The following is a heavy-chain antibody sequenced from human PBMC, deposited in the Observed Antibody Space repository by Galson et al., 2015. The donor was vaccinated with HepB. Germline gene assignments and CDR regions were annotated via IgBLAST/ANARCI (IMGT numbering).Heavy chain of an antibody. Sequence: SLRLSCAASGFTVSSNCMSWVRQAPEKGLEWVSIIYSAGSTEHADSVKGRFTISRDNSKNTLYLQMNSLRAEDTAVYYCARHYLDISGYYPFDYWGPGTLVTVAS. D-gene: IGHD3-22*01. CDR2: IYSAGST. CDR3: ARHYLDISGYYPFDY. CDR1: GFTVSSNC. V-gene: IGHV3-53*01. J-gene: IGHJ4*02.